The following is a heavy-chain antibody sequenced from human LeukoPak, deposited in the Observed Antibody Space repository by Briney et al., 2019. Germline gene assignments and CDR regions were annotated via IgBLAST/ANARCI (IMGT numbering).Heavy chain of an antibody. CDR1: GFTFSSYG. Sequence: GRSLRLSCAASGFTFSSYGMHWVRQAPGKGLEWVASIKQDGSEKYYVDSVKGRFTISRDNAKNSLYLQMNSLRAEDTAVFYCARDKSAGADTGSSFYYWGQGALVTVSS. J-gene: IGHJ4*02. CDR2: IKQDGSEK. D-gene: IGHD3-10*01. CDR3: ARDKSAGADTGSSFYY. V-gene: IGHV3-7*03.